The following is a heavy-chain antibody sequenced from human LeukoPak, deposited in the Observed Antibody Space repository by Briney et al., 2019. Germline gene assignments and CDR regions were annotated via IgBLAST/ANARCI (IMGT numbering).Heavy chain of an antibody. V-gene: IGHV3-21*01. CDR3: ARDRYGSGSNNWFDP. CDR2: ISSTSSYI. CDR1: GFTFSSYS. D-gene: IGHD3-10*01. J-gene: IGHJ5*02. Sequence: GGSLRLSCAASGFTFSSYSMNWVRQAPGKELEWVSSISSTSSYIYYADSVKGRFTISRDNAKNSLLLQMNSLRAEDTAVYYCARDRYGSGSNNWFDPWGQGTLVTVSS.